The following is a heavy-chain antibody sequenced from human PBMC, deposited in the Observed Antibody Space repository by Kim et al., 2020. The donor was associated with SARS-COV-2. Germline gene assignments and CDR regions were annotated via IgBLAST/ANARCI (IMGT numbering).Heavy chain of an antibody. V-gene: IGHV3-73*01. Sequence: GGSLRLSCAASGFTFSGSAMHWVRQASGKGLEWVGRIRSKANSYATAYAASVKGRFTISRDDSKNTAYLQMNSLKTEDTAVYYCTSTLPHFDYWGQGTLVTVSS. J-gene: IGHJ4*02. CDR2: IRSKANSYAT. CDR1: GFTFSGSA. CDR3: TSTLPHFDY.